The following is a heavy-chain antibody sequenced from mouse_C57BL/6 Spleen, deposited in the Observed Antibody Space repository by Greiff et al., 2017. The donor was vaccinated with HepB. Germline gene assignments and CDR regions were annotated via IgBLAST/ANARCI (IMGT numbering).Heavy chain of an antibody. V-gene: IGHV1-54*01. J-gene: IGHJ4*01. D-gene: IGHD2-3*01. CDR1: GYAFTNYL. CDR2: INPGSGGT. Sequence: QVQLKQSGAELVRPGTSVKVSCKASGYAFTNYLIEWVKQRPGQGLEWIGVINPGSGGTNYNEKFKGKATLTADKSSSTAYMQLSSLTSEDSAVYFCARGSAGYYPGDYWGQGTSVTVSS. CDR3: ARGSAGYYPGDY.